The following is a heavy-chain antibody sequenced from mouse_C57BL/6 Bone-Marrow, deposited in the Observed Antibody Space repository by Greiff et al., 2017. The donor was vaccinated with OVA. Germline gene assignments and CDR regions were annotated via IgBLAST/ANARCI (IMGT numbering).Heavy chain of an antibody. V-gene: IGHV1-26*01. CDR1: GYTFTDYY. Sequence: EVQLQQSGPELVKPGASVKISCKASGYTFTDYYMNWVKQSHGKSLEWIGDINPNNGGTSYNQKFKGKATLTVDKSSSTAYMELRSLTSEDSAVYYCARIRGWLRRYFDYWGQGTTLTVSS. J-gene: IGHJ2*01. D-gene: IGHD2-2*01. CDR2: INPNNGGT. CDR3: ARIRGWLRRYFDY.